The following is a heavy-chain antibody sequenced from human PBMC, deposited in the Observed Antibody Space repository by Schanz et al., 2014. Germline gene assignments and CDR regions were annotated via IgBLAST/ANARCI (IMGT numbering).Heavy chain of an antibody. V-gene: IGHV3-30*04. Sequence: VQLVESGGGLLQPGGSLRLSCAASRFTFSTYAMHWVRQAPGKGLGWLAVISSDGFNKFYADSVKGRFTISRDNSKNTLYLQMNSLRTEDTAVYYCARGDMVRGVFDYWGQGTLVTVSS. CDR1: RFTFSTYA. CDR3: ARGDMVRGVFDY. CDR2: ISSDGFNK. J-gene: IGHJ4*02. D-gene: IGHD3-10*01.